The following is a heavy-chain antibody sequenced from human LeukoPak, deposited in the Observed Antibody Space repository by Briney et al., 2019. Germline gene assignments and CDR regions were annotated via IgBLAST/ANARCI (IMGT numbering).Heavy chain of an antibody. V-gene: IGHV4-59*01. CDR1: GGSISSYY. J-gene: IGHJ3*02. CDR3: AREKEYYYDSSGSPGLDAFDI. D-gene: IGHD3-22*01. CDR2: IYYSGST. Sequence: SETLSLTCTVSGGSISSYYWSWIRQPPGKGLEWIGYIYYSGSTNYNPSLKSRVTISVDTSKNQFSLKLSSVTAADTAVYYCAREKEYYYDSSGSPGLDAFDIWGQGTMVTVSS.